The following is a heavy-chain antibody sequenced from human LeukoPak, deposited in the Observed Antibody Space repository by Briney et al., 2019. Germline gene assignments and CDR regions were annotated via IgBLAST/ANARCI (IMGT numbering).Heavy chain of an antibody. CDR3: ARGNILSGYCFDF. CDR1: GFTFSLYA. V-gene: IGHV3-21*05. J-gene: IGHJ4*02. D-gene: IGHD3-9*01. CDR2: INSGSSDI. Sequence: PGGSLRLSCAASGFTFSLYAMNWVRQAPGKGLEWVSYINSGSSDIHYTESVRGRFTISRDNAKKTLYLQMNSLRAADTAVYYCARGNILSGYCFDFWGQGALVTVSS.